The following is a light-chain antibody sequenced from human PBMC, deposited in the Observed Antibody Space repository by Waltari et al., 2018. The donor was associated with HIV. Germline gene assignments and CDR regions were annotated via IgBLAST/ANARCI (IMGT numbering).Light chain of an antibody. J-gene: IGKJ4*01. V-gene: IGKV3-11*01. CDR3: QQRSNWPPLT. CDR2: DVS. Sequence: EIVLTQSPATLSLYPGDRATLSCRASQSVNDYIAWYQHKPGQTPRLLIYDVSTRATGIPARFSGSRSGTDFTLTISSLEPEDFAVYYCQQRSNWPPLTFGGGTKVEIK. CDR1: QSVNDY.